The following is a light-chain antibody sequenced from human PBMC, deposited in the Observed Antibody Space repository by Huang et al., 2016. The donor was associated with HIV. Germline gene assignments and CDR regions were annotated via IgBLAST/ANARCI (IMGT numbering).Light chain of an antibody. CDR3: QQRSNWPPLT. Sequence: EIVLTQSPATLSSSPGERATLSCRASQSVSRYLAWYQQKPGQAARLLIYDASTRATGIPARFRSSRSGTAFTLPISSLEPEDFAVYYCQQRSNWPPLTFGQGTRLEIK. V-gene: IGKV3-11*01. CDR1: QSVSRY. J-gene: IGKJ5*01. CDR2: DAS.